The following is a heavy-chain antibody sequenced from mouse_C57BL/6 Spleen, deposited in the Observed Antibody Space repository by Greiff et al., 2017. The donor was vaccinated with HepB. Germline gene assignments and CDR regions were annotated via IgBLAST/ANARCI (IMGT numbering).Heavy chain of an antibody. Sequence: QVQLQQPGAELVMPGASVKLSCKASGYTFTSYWMHWVKQRPGQGLEWIGEIDPSDSYTNYNQKFKGKSTLTVDKSSSTAYMQLSSLTSEDSAVYYCARQGDYDAAWFAYWGQGTLVTVSA. CDR3: ARQGDYDAAWFAY. CDR2: IDPSDSYT. V-gene: IGHV1-69*01. J-gene: IGHJ3*01. D-gene: IGHD2-4*01. CDR1: GYTFTSYW.